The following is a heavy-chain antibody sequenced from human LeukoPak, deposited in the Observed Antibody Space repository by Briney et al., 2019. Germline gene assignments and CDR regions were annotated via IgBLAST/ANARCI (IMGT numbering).Heavy chain of an antibody. CDR3: ARGDIWTGHLPLYYYYYYMDV. Sequence: GGSLRLSCAASGFTFSSYSMNWVRQAPGTGLEGVSYISSSSSTIYYADSVKGRFTISRDNAKNSLDLQMNSLRAEDTAVYYCARGDIWTGHLPLYYYYYYMDVWGKGTTVTVSS. J-gene: IGHJ6*03. V-gene: IGHV3-48*04. CDR2: ISSSSSTI. D-gene: IGHD3-9*01. CDR1: GFTFSSYS.